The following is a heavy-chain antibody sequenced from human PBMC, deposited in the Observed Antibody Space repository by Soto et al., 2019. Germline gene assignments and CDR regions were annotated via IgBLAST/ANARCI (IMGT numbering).Heavy chain of an antibody. CDR1: GFTFSSYW. V-gene: IGHV3-7*05. Sequence: EGQLVESGGGLVQPGGSLRLSCQVSGFTFSSYWMTWVRRAPGKGLEWVANINLDGSEKYYVDALKGRFTISRDNAKNSRHLKLRALRANEPAVYYCPRGTMAGNELPGNWGQGTLVTVSS. D-gene: IGHD6-19*01. CDR3: PRGTMAGNELPGN. CDR2: INLDGSEK. J-gene: IGHJ1*01.